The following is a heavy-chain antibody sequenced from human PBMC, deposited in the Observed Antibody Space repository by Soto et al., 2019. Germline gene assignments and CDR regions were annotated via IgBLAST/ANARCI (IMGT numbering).Heavy chain of an antibody. Sequence: SETLSLTCTVSGGSISGGGYYWSWIRQHPGKGLEWIEYIYYSGSTYYNPSLKSRVTISVDTSKNQFSLKLSSVTAADTAVYYCAREIVVVPAAIGLFDYWGQGTLVTVSS. CDR1: GGSISGGGYY. D-gene: IGHD2-2*01. V-gene: IGHV4-31*03. CDR2: IYYSGST. J-gene: IGHJ4*02. CDR3: AREIVVVPAAIGLFDY.